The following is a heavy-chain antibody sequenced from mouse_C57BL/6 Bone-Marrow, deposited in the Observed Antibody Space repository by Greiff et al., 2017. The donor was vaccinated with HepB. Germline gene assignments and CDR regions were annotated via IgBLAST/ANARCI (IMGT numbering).Heavy chain of an antibody. CDR2: IHPNSGST. V-gene: IGHV1-64*01. CDR3: ARYGSYYIEFAY. Sequence: QVQLQQPGAELVKPGASVKLSCKASGYTFTSYWMHWVKQRPGQGLEWIGMIHPNSGSTNYNKKFKSKATLTVDKSSSTAYMQLSSLTSEDSAVYYFARYGSYYIEFAYWGQGTLVTFSA. J-gene: IGHJ3*01. CDR1: GYTFTSYW. D-gene: IGHD2-12*01.